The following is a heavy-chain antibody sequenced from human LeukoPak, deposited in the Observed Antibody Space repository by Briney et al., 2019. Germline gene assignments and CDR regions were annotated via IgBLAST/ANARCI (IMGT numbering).Heavy chain of an antibody. V-gene: IGHV3-33*01. J-gene: IGHJ5*02. CDR2: IWYDGSNK. Sequence: GRSLRLSCAASGFTFSSYGMHWVRQAPGKGLEWVAVIWYDGSNKYYADSVKGRFTISRDNSKNTLYLQMNSLRAEDTAVYYCASYRIVVVPAARKNWFDPWGQGTLVTVSS. CDR3: ASYRIVVVPAARKNWFDP. CDR1: GFTFSSYG. D-gene: IGHD2-2*01.